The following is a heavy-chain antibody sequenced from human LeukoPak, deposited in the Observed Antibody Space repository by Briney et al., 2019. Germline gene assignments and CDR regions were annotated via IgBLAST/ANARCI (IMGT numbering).Heavy chain of an antibody. J-gene: IGHJ4*02. D-gene: IGHD2-2*01. CDR2: ISETI. CDR3: VREVGQQRTFYFDS. CDR1: GFVFTRDN. Sequence: PGGSLRLSRIASGFVFTRDNMNWVRQAPGKGLEWVAHISETIYYADSVQGQFTISRDNAKNSLYLQMSNLRVDDTAMYYCVREVGQQRTFYFDSWGRGTPVTVSS. V-gene: IGHV3-48*04.